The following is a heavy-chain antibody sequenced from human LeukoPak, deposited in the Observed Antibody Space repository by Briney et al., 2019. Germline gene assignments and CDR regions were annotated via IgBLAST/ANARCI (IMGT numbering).Heavy chain of an antibody. J-gene: IGHJ6*02. CDR2: ISAYNGNT. CDR3: AREPDYLYYYGMDV. CDR1: GYTFTSYG. V-gene: IGHV1-18*01. Sequence: ASVKVSCKASGYTFTSYGISWVRQAPGQGLEWMGWISAYNGNTNYAQKLQGRVTMTTDTSTSTAYMELRSLRSDDTAVYYRAREPDYLYYYGMDVWGQGTTVTVSS. D-gene: IGHD4-11*01.